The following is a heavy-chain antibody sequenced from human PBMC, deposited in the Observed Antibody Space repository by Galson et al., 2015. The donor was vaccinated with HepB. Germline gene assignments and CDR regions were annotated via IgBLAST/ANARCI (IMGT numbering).Heavy chain of an antibody. D-gene: IGHD3-9*01. V-gene: IGHV3-7*01. Sequence: SLRLSCAASGLTFGSVWMSWVRQAPGKGLEWVATINEDGSEKYYVDSVKGRFTISRDNAQNSLYLQMNSLRVEDTAVYYCARASRNFDFYWGQGTLVFVSS. CDR1: GLTFGSVW. CDR3: ARASRNFDFY. J-gene: IGHJ4*02. CDR2: INEDGSEK.